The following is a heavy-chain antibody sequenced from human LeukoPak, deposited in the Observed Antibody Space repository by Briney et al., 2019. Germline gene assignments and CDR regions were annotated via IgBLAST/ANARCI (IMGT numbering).Heavy chain of an antibody. CDR1: GVSIRSHY. V-gene: IGHV4-59*11. D-gene: IGHD7-27*01. CDR3: ARDGEGDEGWDY. Sequence: PSGNLSLTFTGSGVSIRSHYWIWIRQPPGEGPGWFGHISYSGSTNYNPSLKSRVTISVDTSKNQFSLRLSSVTAADTAVYYCARDGEGDEGWDYWGQGTLVTVSS. J-gene: IGHJ4*02. CDR2: ISYSGST.